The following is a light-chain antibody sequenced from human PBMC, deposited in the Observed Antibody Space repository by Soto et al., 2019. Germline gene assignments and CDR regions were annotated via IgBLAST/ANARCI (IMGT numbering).Light chain of an antibody. CDR3: QQVYSTPGT. CDR2: AAT. CDR1: QSIDTY. J-gene: IGKJ1*01. V-gene: IGKV1-39*01. Sequence: DIPMTQSPSSLSASVGERVTITCRASQSIDTYLNWYQLKPGKAPNLLIYAATRLHTGVPSRFSSSGSGTGFTLSISNLQPEDFATYYCQQVYSTPGTFGQGTKV.